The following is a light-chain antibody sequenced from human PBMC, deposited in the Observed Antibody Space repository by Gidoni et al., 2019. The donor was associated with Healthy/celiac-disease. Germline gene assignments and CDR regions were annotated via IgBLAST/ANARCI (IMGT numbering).Light chain of an antibody. CDR3: QVWDSSSDQEV. CDR1: NIGSKS. J-gene: IGLJ3*02. Sequence: SYVLTQPPSVSVAPGKTDRITFRGNNIGSKSVHGYQQKPGQAPVLVIYYDSDRPSGIPERFSGSNSGNTATLTISRVEAGDGADYYGQVWDSSSDQEVFGGGTKLTVL. V-gene: IGLV3-21*04. CDR2: YDS.